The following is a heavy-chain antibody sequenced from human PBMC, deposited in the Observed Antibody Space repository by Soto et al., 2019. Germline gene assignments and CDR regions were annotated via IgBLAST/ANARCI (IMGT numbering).Heavy chain of an antibody. CDR1: GGTFSSYA. CDR2: IIPIFGTA. CDR3: ARGHSSGWLSGFDP. V-gene: IGHV1-69*13. D-gene: IGHD6-19*01. Sequence: SVKVSCKASGGTFSSYAISWVRQAPGQGLEWMGGIIPIFGTANYAQKFQGGVTITADESTSTAYMELSSLRSEDTAVYYCARGHSSGWLSGFDPWGQGTLVTVSS. J-gene: IGHJ5*02.